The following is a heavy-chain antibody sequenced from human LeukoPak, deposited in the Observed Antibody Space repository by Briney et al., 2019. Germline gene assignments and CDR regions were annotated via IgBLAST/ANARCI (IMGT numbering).Heavy chain of an antibody. CDR3: IREFYFDY. Sequence: PGQSLRLSCTASGFSFADNAMSWVRQAPGKGPERGVFIRKLAYGGTIEYAASGKGRFTISRDDSKSIVYQQMNSLRTDDTAVYYCIREFYFDYGGQGTLVTVSS. V-gene: IGHV3-49*04. J-gene: IGHJ4*02. CDR2: IRKLAYGGTI. CDR1: GFSFADNA.